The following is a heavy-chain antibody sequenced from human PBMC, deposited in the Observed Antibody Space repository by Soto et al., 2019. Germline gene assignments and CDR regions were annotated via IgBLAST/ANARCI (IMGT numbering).Heavy chain of an antibody. CDR2: IYYSGST. V-gene: IGHV4-30-4*01. Sequence: QVQLQESGPGLVKPSQTLSLTCTVSGGSINSADYYWSWIRQPPGKGLEWIGYIYYSGSTYYNPSLKSRVTLSKDTSRNQFSLELSSVTAADTAVYYCARDNGGRYYYDGADFYLWGQGTLVTVSS. D-gene: IGHD3-22*01. CDR3: ARDNGGRYYYDGADFYL. CDR1: GGSINSADYY. J-gene: IGHJ4*02.